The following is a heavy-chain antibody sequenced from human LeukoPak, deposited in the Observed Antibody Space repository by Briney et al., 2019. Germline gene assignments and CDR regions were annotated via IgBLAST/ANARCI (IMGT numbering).Heavy chain of an antibody. CDR3: AKLGLEYSSSSQFDP. V-gene: IGHV3-30*02. J-gene: IGHJ5*02. Sequence: GGSLRLSCAASGFTFSSYGMHWVRQAPGKGLEWVAFIRYDGSNKYYADSVKGRFTISRDNSKITLYLQMNSLRAEDTAVYYCAKLGLEYSSSSQFDPWGQGTLVTVSS. CDR2: IRYDGSNK. CDR1: GFTFSSYG. D-gene: IGHD6-6*01.